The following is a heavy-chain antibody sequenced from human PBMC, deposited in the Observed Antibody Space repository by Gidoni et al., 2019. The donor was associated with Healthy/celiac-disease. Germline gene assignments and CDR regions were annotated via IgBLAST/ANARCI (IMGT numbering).Heavy chain of an antibody. CDR2: INHSGST. D-gene: IGHD6-19*01. V-gene: IGHV4-34*01. CDR1: GGSFSGYY. CDR3: ARAPPIAVAGTGSNWFDP. Sequence: QVQLQQWGAGLLKPSETLSLTCAVYGGSFSGYYWSWIRQPPGKGLEWIGEINHSGSTNYNPSLKSRVTISVDTSKNQFSLKLSSVTAADTAVYYCARAPPIAVAGTGSNWFDPWGQGTLVTVSS. J-gene: IGHJ5*02.